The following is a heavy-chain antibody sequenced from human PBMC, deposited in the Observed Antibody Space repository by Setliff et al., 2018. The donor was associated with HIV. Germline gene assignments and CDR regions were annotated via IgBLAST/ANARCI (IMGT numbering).Heavy chain of an antibody. J-gene: IGHJ5*02. CDR2: INTHNGNT. Sequence: ASVKVSCKASGYTFTKYGLSWVRQAPGQGLEWMGWINTHNGNTNSAQKFQGRVTMTTDTSTSTAYMELRNLRSDDTAVYYCARGYSIALGWFDPWGQGTLVTVSS. CDR1: GYTFTKYG. CDR3: ARGYSIALGWFDP. V-gene: IGHV1-18*01. D-gene: IGHD6-13*01.